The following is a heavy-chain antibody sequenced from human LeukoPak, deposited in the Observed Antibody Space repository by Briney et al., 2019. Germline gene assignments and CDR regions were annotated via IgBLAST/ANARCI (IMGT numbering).Heavy chain of an antibody. V-gene: IGHV3-23*01. D-gene: IGHD3-22*01. CDR3: AKKGYYDGSGYYMYYFDH. Sequence: GGSLRLSCAASGFTFSSYSMNWVRQAPGKGLEWVSEITDSGGNTYYAAPVKGRFTISRDNSKNTLYLQMNSLRAEDTAVYYCAKKGYYDGSGYYMYYFDHWGQGTLVTVSS. J-gene: IGHJ4*02. CDR2: ITDSGGNT. CDR1: GFTFSSYS.